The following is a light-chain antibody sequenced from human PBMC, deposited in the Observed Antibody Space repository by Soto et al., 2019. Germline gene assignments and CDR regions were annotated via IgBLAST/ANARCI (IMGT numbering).Light chain of an antibody. CDR3: QQYGSSPLYT. Sequence: EIVLTQSPGTLSLSPGERATLSCRASQSVSSSSLAWYQQKPGQAARLLSFGASSRATGIPDRFSGSGSGTDFTLTISRLEPEDFAVYYCQQYGSSPLYTFGQGTKLEIK. CDR2: GAS. CDR1: QSVSSSS. J-gene: IGKJ2*01. V-gene: IGKV3-20*01.